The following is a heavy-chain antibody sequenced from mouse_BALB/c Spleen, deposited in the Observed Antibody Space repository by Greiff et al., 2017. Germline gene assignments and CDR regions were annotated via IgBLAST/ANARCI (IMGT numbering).Heavy chain of an antibody. CDR3: ARSLTGFAY. D-gene: IGHD4-1*01. CDR2: ISSGSSTI. CDR1: GFAFSSYD. V-gene: IGHV5-12-1*01. Sequence: EVQVVESGGGLVKPGGSLKLSCAASGFAFSSYDMSWVRQTPEKRLEWVAYISSGSSTIYYADTVKGRFTISRDNPKNTLFLQMTSLRSEDTAMYYCARSLTGFAYWGQGTLVTVSA. J-gene: IGHJ3*01.